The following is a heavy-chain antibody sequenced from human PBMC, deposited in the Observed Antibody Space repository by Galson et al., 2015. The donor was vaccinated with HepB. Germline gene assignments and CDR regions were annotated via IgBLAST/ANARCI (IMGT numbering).Heavy chain of an antibody. CDR1: GFTFRTYD. J-gene: IGHJ3*02. Sequence: SLRLSCATSGFTFRTYDMHWVRQAPGKGLEWVAFVSYDGSRKQYAGSVKGRFTIYRAISTNTLYLQMTNLTTNDTATYFCAKILGDDPDDAFDIWGQGTKVTVSS. D-gene: IGHD2-21*01. CDR2: VSYDGSRK. CDR3: AKILGDDPDDAFDI. V-gene: IGHV3-33*05.